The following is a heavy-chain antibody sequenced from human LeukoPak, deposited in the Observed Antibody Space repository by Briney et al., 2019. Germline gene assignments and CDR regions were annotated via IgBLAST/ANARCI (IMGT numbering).Heavy chain of an antibody. CDR3: ARGAYFDILTGSHFDC. CDR1: GFTFSSYA. D-gene: IGHD3-9*01. J-gene: IGHJ4*02. Sequence: GGSLRLSCAASGFTFSSYAMHWVRQAPGEGLEYLSGISSSGHSTYYANSVKGRFTISRDNSKNTLFLQMGSLRADDMAVYYCARGAYFDILTGSHFDCWGQGTLVTVSS. V-gene: IGHV3-64*01. CDR2: ISSSGHST.